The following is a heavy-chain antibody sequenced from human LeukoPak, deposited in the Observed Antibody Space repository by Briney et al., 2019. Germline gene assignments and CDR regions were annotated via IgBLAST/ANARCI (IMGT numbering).Heavy chain of an antibody. CDR2: IYYSGSS. CDR3: ARVSSGTYYYGMDV. Sequence: PSETLSLTCSVSGGPISSYYWSWIRQPPGKGLEWIGYIYYSGSSDFNPSLKSRVTISVDTSKNQFSLALSSVTAADTAVYYCARVSSGTYYYGMDVWGQGTTVIVSS. V-gene: IGHV4-59*08. CDR1: GGPISSYY. D-gene: IGHD1-1*01. J-gene: IGHJ6*02.